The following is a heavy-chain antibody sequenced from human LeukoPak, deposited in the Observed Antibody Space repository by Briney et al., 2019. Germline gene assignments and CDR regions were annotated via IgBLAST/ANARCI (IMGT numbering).Heavy chain of an antibody. J-gene: IGHJ4*02. CDR1: GGSFSGYY. CDR3: ARAGYSSSWYPCYFDY. D-gene: IGHD6-13*01. CDR2: INHSGST. V-gene: IGHV4-34*01. Sequence: PSETLSLTCAVYGGSFSGYYWSWIRQPPGKGLEWIGEINHSGSTNYNPSLKSRVTISVDTSKNQFSLKLSSVTAADTAVYYCARAGYSSSWYPCYFDYWGQGTLVTVSS.